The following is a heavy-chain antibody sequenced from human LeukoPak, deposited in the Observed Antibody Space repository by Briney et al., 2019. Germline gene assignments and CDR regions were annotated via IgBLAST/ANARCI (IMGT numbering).Heavy chain of an antibody. D-gene: IGHD2-2*01. V-gene: IGHV3-23*01. Sequence: GGSLRLSCAASGFTFSSYAMSWVRQAPGKGLEWVSAISGSGGSTYYAGSVKGRFTISRDNSKNTLYLQMNSLRAEDTAVYYCAKSLYCSSTSCSYYWGQGTLVTVSS. CDR1: GFTFSSYA. CDR2: ISGSGGST. J-gene: IGHJ4*02. CDR3: AKSLYCSSTSCSYY.